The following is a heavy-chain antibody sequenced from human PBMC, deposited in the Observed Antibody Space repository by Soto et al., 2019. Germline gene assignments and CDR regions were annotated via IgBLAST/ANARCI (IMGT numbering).Heavy chain of an antibody. V-gene: IGHV3-53*01. J-gene: IGHJ4*02. Sequence: DVQLVKSGGGLIQPGGSLRLSCSASWITATHGHMRWVRQAPWKGLEWVSVIYSDDNTYYADSVKGRFTISSDTSKNSVELQMNSLRAEATAVYYCARDWNCDKYFDFWDQGSLVTVSS. D-gene: IGHD1-7*01. CDR3: ARDWNCDKYFDF. CDR2: IYSDDNT. CDR1: WITATHGH.